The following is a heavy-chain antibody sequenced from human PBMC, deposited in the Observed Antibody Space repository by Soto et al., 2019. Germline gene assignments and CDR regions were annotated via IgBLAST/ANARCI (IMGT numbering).Heavy chain of an antibody. J-gene: IGHJ4*02. D-gene: IGHD4-17*01. V-gene: IGHV3-23*01. CDR1: GFTFSSYA. CDR3: AALYGDYVAGIDY. CDR2: ISGSGGST. Sequence: EVQLLESGGGLVQPGGSLRLSCAASGFTFSSYAMSWVRQAPGKGLEWVSAISGSGGSTYYADSVKGRFTISSDNSKNTLYLQMNSLRAEDTAVYYCAALYGDYVAGIDYWGQGTLVTVSS.